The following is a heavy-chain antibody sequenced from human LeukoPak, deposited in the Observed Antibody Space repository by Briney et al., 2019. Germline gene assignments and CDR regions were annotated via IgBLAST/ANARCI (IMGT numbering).Heavy chain of an antibody. CDR2: INPNSGGT. CDR3: ARGVPLRDFWSGRPFDY. J-gene: IGHJ4*02. D-gene: IGHD3-3*01. CDR1: GYTFTSYD. Sequence: ASVKVSCKASGYTFTSYDINWVRQATGRGLEWMGWINPNSGGTNYAQKFQGWVTMTRDTSISTAYMELSRLRSDDTAVYYCARGVPLRDFWSGRPFDYWGQGTLVTVSS. V-gene: IGHV1-2*04.